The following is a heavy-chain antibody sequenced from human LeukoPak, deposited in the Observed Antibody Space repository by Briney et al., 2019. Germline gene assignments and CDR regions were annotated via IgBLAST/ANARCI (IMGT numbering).Heavy chain of an antibody. CDR3: ARPSYNSGSFFDY. CDR2: IKYDGSEI. D-gene: IGHD3-10*01. J-gene: IGHJ4*02. V-gene: IGHV3-7*01. Sequence: GGSLRLSCAASGFSFSIHGMSWVRQVPGKGLEWVANIKYDGSEIFYVDSVKGRFTISRDNAKDSLYLQMNSLRAEDTAVYYCARPSYNSGSFFDYWGQGTLVTVSS. CDR1: GFSFSIHG.